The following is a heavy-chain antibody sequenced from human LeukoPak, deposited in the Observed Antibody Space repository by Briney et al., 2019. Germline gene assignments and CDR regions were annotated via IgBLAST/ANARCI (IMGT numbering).Heavy chain of an antibody. Sequence: SVKVSCKASGGTFSTYALSWVRQAPGQGLEWMGGIIPILDTTDYAQKFQGRVTITADESTSTVYMELSSLRSEDTAVYYCARATGCSSTTCHKRYFNYYYMDVWGKGTTVTISS. CDR3: ARATGCSSTTCHKRYFNYYYMDV. CDR1: GGTFSTYA. V-gene: IGHV1-69*13. J-gene: IGHJ6*03. D-gene: IGHD2-2*02. CDR2: IIPILDTT.